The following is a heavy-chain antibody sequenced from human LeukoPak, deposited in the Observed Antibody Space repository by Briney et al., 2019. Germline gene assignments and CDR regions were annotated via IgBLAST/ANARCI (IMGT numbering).Heavy chain of an antibody. Sequence: SETLSLTCAVYGGSFSGYYWSWIRQPPGKGLEWIGEINHSGSTNYNPSLKSRVTISVDTSKNQFSLKLSSVTAADTAEYYCARGRITMVRGARYGMDVWGKGTTVTVSS. V-gene: IGHV4-34*01. J-gene: IGHJ6*04. D-gene: IGHD3-10*01. CDR1: GGSFSGYY. CDR3: ARGRITMVRGARYGMDV. CDR2: INHSGST.